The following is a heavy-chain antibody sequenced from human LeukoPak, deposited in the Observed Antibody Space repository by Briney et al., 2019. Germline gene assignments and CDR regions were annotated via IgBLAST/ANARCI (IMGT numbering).Heavy chain of an antibody. CDR3: ARDFRSAYCSSTSCYTKGYYYYYYMDV. Sequence: ASVKVSCKASGYTFTGYYMHWVRQAPGQGLEWMGWINPNSGGTNYAQKFQGRVTMTRDTSISTAYMELSRLRSDDTAVYYCARDFRSAYCSSTSCYTKGYYYYYYMDVWGKGTTVTVSS. D-gene: IGHD2-2*02. J-gene: IGHJ6*03. CDR2: INPNSGGT. V-gene: IGHV1-2*02. CDR1: GYTFTGYY.